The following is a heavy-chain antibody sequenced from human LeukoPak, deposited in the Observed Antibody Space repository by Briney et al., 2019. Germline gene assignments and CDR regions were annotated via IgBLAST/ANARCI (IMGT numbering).Heavy chain of an antibody. V-gene: IGHV3-23*01. D-gene: IGHD5-18*01. CDR2: TSDSGGNT. CDR3: ASYSYGHLDAFDI. Sequence: GGSLRLSCAASGFTFSSYAMSWVRQAPGKGLEWVSATSDSGGNTYYADSVKGRFTISRDNSKNTLYLQMDSLRAEDTAVYYCASYSYGHLDAFDIWGQGTMVTVSS. J-gene: IGHJ3*02. CDR1: GFTFSSYA.